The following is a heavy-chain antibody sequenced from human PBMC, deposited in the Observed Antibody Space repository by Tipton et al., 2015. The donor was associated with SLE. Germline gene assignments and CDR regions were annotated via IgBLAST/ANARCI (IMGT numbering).Heavy chain of an antibody. CDR2: IDHSGST. D-gene: IGHD3-22*01. CDR3: ARGDDSSGYYIDY. V-gene: IGHV4-61*08. J-gene: IGHJ4*02. Sequence: TLSLTCTVSGGSVSSGGYYWSWIRQPPGRGLEWIGEIDHSGSTNHNPSLKSRVTISVDTSKNQFSLKLSSVTAADTAVYYCARGDDSSGYYIDYWGQGTLVTVSS. CDR1: GGSVSSGGYY.